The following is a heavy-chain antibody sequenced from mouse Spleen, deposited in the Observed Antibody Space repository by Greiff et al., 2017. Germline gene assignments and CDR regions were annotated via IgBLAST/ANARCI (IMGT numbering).Heavy chain of an antibody. Sequence: EVQLQESGPELVKPGASVKMSCKASGYTFTSYVMHWVKQKPGQGLEWIGYINPYNDGTKYNEKFKGKATLTSDKSSSTAYMELSSLTSEDSAVYFCARRGGNSVYYAMDYWGQGTSVTVSS. CDR1: GYTFTSYV. V-gene: IGHV1-14*01. CDR3: ARRGGNSVYYAMDY. CDR2: INPYNDGT. J-gene: IGHJ4*01. D-gene: IGHD2-1*01.